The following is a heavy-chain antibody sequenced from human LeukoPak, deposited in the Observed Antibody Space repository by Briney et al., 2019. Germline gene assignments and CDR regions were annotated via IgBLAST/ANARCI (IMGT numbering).Heavy chain of an antibody. CDR3: ARGRFGELYLDY. V-gene: IGHV2-5*02. Sequence: SGPTLVNPTQTLTLTCTFSGFSLSTSGVGVGWIRQPPGKALEGLALIYWDDDKRYSPSLKSRLTITKDPSKNQVVLTMTNMDPVDTATYYCARGRFGELYLDYWGQGTLVTVSS. CDR2: IYWDDDK. D-gene: IGHD3-10*01. CDR1: GFSLSTSGVG. J-gene: IGHJ4*02.